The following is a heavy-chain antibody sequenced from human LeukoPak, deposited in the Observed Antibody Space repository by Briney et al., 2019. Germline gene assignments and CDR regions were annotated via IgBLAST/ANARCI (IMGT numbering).Heavy chain of an antibody. J-gene: IGHJ6*02. CDR1: GFTFSSYA. CDR2: ISGSGGST. D-gene: IGHD4-11*01. CDR3: AKAPYSNYVGRPHYYYYGMDV. Sequence: GGPLRLSCAASGFTFSSYAMSWARQAPGKGLEWVSAISGSGGSTYYADSVKGRFTISRDNSKNTLYLQMNSLRAEDTAVYYCAKAPYSNYVGRPHYYYYGMDVWGQGTTVTVSS. V-gene: IGHV3-23*01.